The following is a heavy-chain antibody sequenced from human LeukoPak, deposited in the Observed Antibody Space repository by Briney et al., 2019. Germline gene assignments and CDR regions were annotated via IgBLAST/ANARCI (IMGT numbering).Heavy chain of an antibody. Sequence: GSVKVSCKASGYTFTSHAMHWVRQAPGQRLEWMGWINAGNGNTKYSQKFQGRVTITRDTSASTAYMELSSLRSEDTAVYYCERGSRWSGYYTYYYYGMDVWGQGTTVTVSS. J-gene: IGHJ6*02. CDR2: INAGNGNT. D-gene: IGHD3-3*01. V-gene: IGHV1-3*01. CDR1: GYTFTSHA. CDR3: ERGSRWSGYYTYYYYGMDV.